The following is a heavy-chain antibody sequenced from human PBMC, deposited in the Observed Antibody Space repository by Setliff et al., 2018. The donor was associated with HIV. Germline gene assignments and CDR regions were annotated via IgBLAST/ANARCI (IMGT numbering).Heavy chain of an antibody. CDR3: ARVIKSALLN. CDR1: GGPVSPFS. CDR2: LYISGNT. Sequence: SETLSLTCSVSGGPVSPFSWTWVRQSPGKGLEWIGYLYISGNTDYNPSLRGRVTISRDTSKNEFSLILSYVTAADAGVYFCARVIKSALLNWGRGTMVTVSS. J-gene: IGHJ4*02. V-gene: IGHV4-59*02.